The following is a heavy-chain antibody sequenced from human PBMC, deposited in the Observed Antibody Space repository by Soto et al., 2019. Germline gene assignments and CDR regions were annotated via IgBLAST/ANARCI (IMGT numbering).Heavy chain of an antibody. Sequence: QVQLVESGGGLVKPGGSLRLSCAASGFTFSYYYMSWIRQAPGQGLEWDSYISSSGSTLYYADSVKGRFTISRDNAKNSLYRQINSLRAEDTAVYYCARGARAASDFWSGKDYWGQGTRVTVSS. V-gene: IGHV3-11*01. CDR3: ARGARAASDFWSGKDY. D-gene: IGHD3-3*01. J-gene: IGHJ4*02. CDR2: ISSSGSTL. CDR1: GFTFSYYY.